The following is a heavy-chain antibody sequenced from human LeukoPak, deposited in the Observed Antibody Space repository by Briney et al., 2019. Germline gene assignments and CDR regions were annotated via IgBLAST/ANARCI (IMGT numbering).Heavy chain of an antibody. CDR3: ATSRQSVPPNWFDP. CDR1: GFPFSSYS. J-gene: IGHJ5*02. V-gene: IGHV3-48*01. Sequence: GGSLRLSCAASGFPFSSYSMIWVRQAPGKGLEWLSYISSSSSTIYYADSVKGRFTISRDNAKNSLYLQMNSLRVEDTAVYYCATSRQSVPPNWFDPWGQGTLVTVSS. CDR2: ISSSSSTI. D-gene: IGHD5/OR15-5a*01.